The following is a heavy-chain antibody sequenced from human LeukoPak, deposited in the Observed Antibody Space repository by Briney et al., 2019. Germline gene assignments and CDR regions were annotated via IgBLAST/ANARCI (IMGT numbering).Heavy chain of an antibody. V-gene: IGHV1-18*01. D-gene: IGHD3-9*01. CDR2: ITAYKGHT. CDR1: GHTFPSHG. Sequence: PSVQVSCKASGHTFPSHGISWARRAPGQGLEWRGWITAYKGHTNYADEFQGRVTMTADTPTSTAYMELRSLRSDDRGVYYCARDYWLSKASPSYYGMDVWGKGTTVTVSS. J-gene: IGHJ6*04. CDR3: ARDYWLSKASPSYYGMDV.